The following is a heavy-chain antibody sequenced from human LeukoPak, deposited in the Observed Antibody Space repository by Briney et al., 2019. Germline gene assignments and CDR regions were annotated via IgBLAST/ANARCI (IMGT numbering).Heavy chain of an antibody. V-gene: IGHV3-30*18. CDR1: RFTFSYLA. Sequence: QSGGSLRLSCAASRFTFSYLAMHWVRQAPGKGLEWVAVLSDDGSNKFYADSVKGRFTISRDNSKNTLYLQMNSLRAEDTAFYYCAKDPHSSSWYYFDSWGQGTLVTVSS. J-gene: IGHJ4*02. D-gene: IGHD6-13*01. CDR3: AKDPHSSSWYYFDS. CDR2: LSDDGSNK.